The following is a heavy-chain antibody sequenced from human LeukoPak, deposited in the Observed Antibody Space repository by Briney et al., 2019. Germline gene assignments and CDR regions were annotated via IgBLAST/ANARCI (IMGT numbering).Heavy chain of an antibody. D-gene: IGHD3-9*01. Sequence: GASVKVSCKASGYTFTGYYMHWVRQAPGQGLEWMGWINPNSGGTNYAQKFQGRVTMTRDTSISTAYMELSRLRSDDTAVYYCARADILTGYTPDYWGQGTLVTVSS. CDR2: INPNSGGT. CDR1: GYTFTGYY. V-gene: IGHV1-2*02. J-gene: IGHJ4*02. CDR3: ARADILTGYTPDY.